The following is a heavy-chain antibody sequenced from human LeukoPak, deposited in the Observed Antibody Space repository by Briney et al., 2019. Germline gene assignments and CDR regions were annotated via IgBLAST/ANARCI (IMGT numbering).Heavy chain of an antibody. J-gene: IGHJ4*02. CDR3: AKDRGSSGRFDY. D-gene: IGHD6-13*01. Sequence: GRSLRLSCAASGFTFSSYGMHWVRQAPGKGLEWVAVISYDGSNKYYADSVKGRFTISRDNSKNTLYLQMNSLRAEDTAVYYCAKDRGSSGRFDYWGQGTLVTVSS. CDR2: ISYDGSNK. V-gene: IGHV3-30*18. CDR1: GFTFSSYG.